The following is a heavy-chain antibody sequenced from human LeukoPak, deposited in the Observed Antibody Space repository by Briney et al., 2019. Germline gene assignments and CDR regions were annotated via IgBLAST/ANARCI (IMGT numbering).Heavy chain of an antibody. V-gene: IGHV3-23*01. Sequence: GGSLRLSCAASGFTFSSYAMSWVRQAPGKGLEWVSAISGSGGSAYYADSVKGRFTISRDNSKNTLYLQMNSLRAEDTAVYYCAKSVVGYCSGGSCYLFDYWGQGTLVTVSS. D-gene: IGHD2-15*01. CDR1: GFTFSSYA. J-gene: IGHJ4*02. CDR2: ISGSGGSA. CDR3: AKSVVGYCSGGSCYLFDY.